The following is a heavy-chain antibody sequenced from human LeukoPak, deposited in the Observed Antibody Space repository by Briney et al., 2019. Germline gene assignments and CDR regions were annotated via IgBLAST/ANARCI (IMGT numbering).Heavy chain of an antibody. D-gene: IGHD7-27*01. CDR3: ASVNWGSLDY. CDR1: GFTFSSYE. Sequence: GGSLRLSCAASGFTFSSYEMNWVRQAPGKGVEWVSYISSSGSTIYYADSVKGRFTISRDNAKNSLYLQMNSLRAEDTAVYYCASVNWGSLDYWGQGTLVTVSS. V-gene: IGHV3-48*03. J-gene: IGHJ4*02. CDR2: ISSSGSTI.